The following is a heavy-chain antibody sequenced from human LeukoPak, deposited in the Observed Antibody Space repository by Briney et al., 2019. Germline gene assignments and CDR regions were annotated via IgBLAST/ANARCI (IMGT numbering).Heavy chain of an antibody. J-gene: IGHJ4*02. Sequence: GGSLRLSCAASGFTFSSYSMNWVRQAPGKGLEWVSYISSSSSTIYYADSVKGRFTISRDNAKNSLYLQMNSLRAKDTAVYYCARDEGYCSSTSCSCFDYWGQGTLVTVSS. CDR3: ARDEGYCSSTSCSCFDY. CDR1: GFTFSSYS. CDR2: ISSSSSTI. D-gene: IGHD2-2*01. V-gene: IGHV3-48*01.